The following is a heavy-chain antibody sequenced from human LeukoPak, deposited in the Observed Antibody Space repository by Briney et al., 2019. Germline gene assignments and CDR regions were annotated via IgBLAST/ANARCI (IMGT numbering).Heavy chain of an antibody. V-gene: IGHV3-30*02. CDR1: GFTFSNYA. CDR2: IRYDGSSK. CDR3: ARDQAGSGHYADY. J-gene: IGHJ4*02. D-gene: IGHD3-10*01. Sequence: GGSLRLSCAASGFTFSNYAMHWVRQAPGKGLEWLAYIRYDGSSKHYADFVKGRFTISRDYSKNTLYLHMNSLRAEDTAVYYCARDQAGSGHYADYWGQGTLVTVSS.